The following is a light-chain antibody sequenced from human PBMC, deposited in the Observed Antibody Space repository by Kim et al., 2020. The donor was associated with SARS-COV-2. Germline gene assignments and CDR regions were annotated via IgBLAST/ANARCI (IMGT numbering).Light chain of an antibody. CDR1: QSVSSGT. Sequence: PGDRATRPWRASQSVSSGTLACYQQNPGQTPRLLNYGASSGATGIPDRFSGSGSGTDVTLTISRLGPEDFAVDYCQQYGRSTWTFGQGNKVDIK. CDR2: GAS. J-gene: IGKJ1*01. V-gene: IGKV3-20*01. CDR3: QQYGRSTWT.